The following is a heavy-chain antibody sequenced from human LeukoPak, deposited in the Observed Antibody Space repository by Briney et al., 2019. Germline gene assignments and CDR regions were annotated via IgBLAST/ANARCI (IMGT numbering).Heavy chain of an antibody. CDR1: GFTFSSYS. J-gene: IGHJ4*02. Sequence: GGSLRLSCAASGFTFSSYSMNWVRQASGKRLEWVSYISSSSSTIYYADSVKGRFTISRDNAKNSLYLQMNSLRAEDTAVYYCAKDRPNYYGSNGHYYRRDGDYWGQGTLVTVSS. CDR3: AKDRPNYYGSNGHYYRRDGDY. CDR2: ISSSSSTI. D-gene: IGHD3-22*01. V-gene: IGHV3-48*01.